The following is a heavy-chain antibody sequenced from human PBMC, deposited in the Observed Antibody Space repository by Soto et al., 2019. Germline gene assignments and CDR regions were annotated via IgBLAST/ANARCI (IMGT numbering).Heavy chain of an antibody. CDR3: MRDHARGYGDLPFPI. J-gene: IGHJ3*02. CDR2: MWSDGSRI. Sequence: QVQLVESGGGVVQPGRSLRLSCAASAFTFTNYGMHWVRQTPGKGLEWVAVMWSDGSRIYYADSVKGRFTISRDNSKNTLYLQMNSLRAEDTAVYYCMRDHARGYGDLPFPIWGQGTMVAVSS. CDR1: AFTFTNYG. V-gene: IGHV3-33*01. D-gene: IGHD4-17*01.